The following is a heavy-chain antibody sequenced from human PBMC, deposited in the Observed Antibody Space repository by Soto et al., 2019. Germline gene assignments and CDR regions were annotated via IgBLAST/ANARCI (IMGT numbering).Heavy chain of an antibody. CDR3: AIYHLELFRFDY. CDR2: ISLYNGNT. D-gene: IGHD2-2*01. CDR1: DFSFTSHG. V-gene: IGHV1-18*04. Sequence: ASVKVSCKAYDFSFTSHGISWVLQAPGQGLEWMGWISLYNGNTNYAQQFQGRVTMTTDTSTSTAYMELRSLRSDDTAMYFCAIYHLELFRFDYWGQGTLVTVSS. J-gene: IGHJ4*02.